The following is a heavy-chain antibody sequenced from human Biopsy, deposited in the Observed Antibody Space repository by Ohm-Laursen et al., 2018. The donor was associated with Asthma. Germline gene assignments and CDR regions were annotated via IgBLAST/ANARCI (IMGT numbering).Heavy chain of an antibody. V-gene: IGHV1-69*13. CDR1: GGTFNSDA. CDR2: IIPIFGTP. CDR3: ARSYCGGDCFSPFDY. J-gene: IGHJ4*02. D-gene: IGHD2-21*01. Sequence: SVKVSCKASGGTFNSDAISWVRQAPGQGLEWMGGIIPIFGTPSYAQNFQSRLTITADDSTSTVYMELSSLRSEDTAMYYCARSYCGGDCFSPFDYWGQGTLVTVSS.